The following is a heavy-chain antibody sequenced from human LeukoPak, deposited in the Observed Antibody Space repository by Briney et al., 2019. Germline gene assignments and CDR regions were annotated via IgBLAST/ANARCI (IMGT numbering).Heavy chain of an antibody. D-gene: IGHD3-22*01. Sequence: SETLSLTCTVSGGSISNYYWNWIRQPPGKGLEWIGYISSSGSTNYNPSLKSRVTISVDTSKNQLSLKLSSGTAADTAVYYCAGQDPPYYDSSGVYPNPFDFWGQGTLVTVSS. CDR3: AGQDPPYYDSSGVYPNPFDF. J-gene: IGHJ4*02. CDR1: GGSISNYY. CDR2: ISSSGST. V-gene: IGHV4-59*08.